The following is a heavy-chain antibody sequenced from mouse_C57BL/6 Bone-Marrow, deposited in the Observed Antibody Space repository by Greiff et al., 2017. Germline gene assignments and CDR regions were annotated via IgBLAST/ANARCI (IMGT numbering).Heavy chain of an antibody. V-gene: IGHV1-64*01. CDR1: GYTFTSYW. D-gene: IGHD2-3*01. CDR3: ARYNGYYQYYFDY. Sequence: ESGAELVKPGASVKLSCKASGYTFTSYWMHWVKQRPGQGLEWIGMIHPNSGSTNYNEKFKSKATLTVDKSSSTAYMQLSSLTSEDSAVXYCARYNGYYQYYFDYWGQGTTLTVSS. CDR2: IHPNSGST. J-gene: IGHJ2*01.